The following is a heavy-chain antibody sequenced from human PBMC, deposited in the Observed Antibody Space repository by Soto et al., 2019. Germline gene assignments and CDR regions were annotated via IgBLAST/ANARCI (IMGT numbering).Heavy chain of an antibody. CDR2: INHSGST. V-gene: IGHV4-34*01. CDR3: AMYYDFWSGPLRYGMDA. D-gene: IGHD3-3*01. Sequence: PSETLSLTCAVYGGSFSGYYWSWIRQPPGKGLEWIGEINHSGSTNYNPSLKSRVTISVDTSKNQFSLKLSSVTAADTAVYYCAMYYDFWSGPLRYGMDAWGQGTTVTVSS. J-gene: IGHJ6*02. CDR1: GGSFSGYY.